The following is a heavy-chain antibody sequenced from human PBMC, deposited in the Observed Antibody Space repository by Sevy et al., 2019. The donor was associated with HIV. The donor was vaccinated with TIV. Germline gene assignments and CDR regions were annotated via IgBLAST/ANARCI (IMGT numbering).Heavy chain of an antibody. V-gene: IGHV3-30-3*01. J-gene: IGHJ4*02. CDR1: GFTLSDYV. CDR3: ARAQYCSGDGSCSVYPFDS. Sequence: GGSLRLSCAASGFTLSDYVIHWVRQTPGKGLEWVAMISYDGTNRYFADSVHGRFTISRDSSKNTVYLQMNSLRVDDTATYYCARAQYCSGDGSCSVYPFDSWGQGAPVTVSS. D-gene: IGHD2-15*01. CDR2: ISYDGTNR.